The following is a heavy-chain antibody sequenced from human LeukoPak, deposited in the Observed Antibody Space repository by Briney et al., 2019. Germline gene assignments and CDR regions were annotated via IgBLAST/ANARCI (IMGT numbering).Heavy chain of an antibody. V-gene: IGHV3-74*01. CDR1: GFTFSTYW. J-gene: IGHJ4*02. CDR3: AKGSGTSRPYYLDY. D-gene: IGHD6-25*01. Sequence: GGSLRLSCAASGFTFSTYWMHWVRQAPGKGLVWVSRINTDGSRTDSVEGRFTISRDNAKNTLYLQMNSLRAEDTAVYYCAKGSGTSRPYYLDYWGRGTLVTVSS. CDR2: INTDGSR.